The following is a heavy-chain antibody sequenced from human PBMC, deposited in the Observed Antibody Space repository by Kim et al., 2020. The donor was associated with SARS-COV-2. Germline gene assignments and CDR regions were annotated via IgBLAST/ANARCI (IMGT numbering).Heavy chain of an antibody. V-gene: IGHV4-59*13. Sequence: SETLSLTCTVSGGSISSYYWSWIRQPPGKGLEWIGYIYYSGSTNNNPSLKSRVTISVDTSKNQFSLKLSSVTVADTAVYYCARDPPTSNWNYGGMDVWG. D-gene: IGHD1-20*01. J-gene: IGHJ6*02. CDR2: IYYSGST. CDR3: ARDPPTSNWNYGGMDV. CDR1: GGSISSYY.